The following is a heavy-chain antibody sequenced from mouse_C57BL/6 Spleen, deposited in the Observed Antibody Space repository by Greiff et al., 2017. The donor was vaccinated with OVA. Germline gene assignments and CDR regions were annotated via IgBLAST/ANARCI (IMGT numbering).Heavy chain of an antibody. CDR2: INPNNGGT. J-gene: IGHJ3*01. D-gene: IGHD2-4*01. V-gene: IGHV1-26*01. CDR1: GYTFTDYY. Sequence: EVQLHQSGPELVKPGASVKISCKASGYTFTDYYMNWVKQSHGKSLEWIGDINPNNGGTSYNQKFKGKATLTVDKSSSTAYMELRSLTSEDSAVYYCARNDYDWFAYWGQGTLVTVSA. CDR3: ARNDYDWFAY.